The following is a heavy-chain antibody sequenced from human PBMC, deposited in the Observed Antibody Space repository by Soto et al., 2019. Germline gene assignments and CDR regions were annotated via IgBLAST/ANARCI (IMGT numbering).Heavy chain of an antibody. V-gene: IGHV5-10-1*03. CDR1: GYTFTNYY. D-gene: IGHD1-7*01. Sequence: EVQLVQSGAELKKPGESLRISCQASGYTFTNYYIAWVRQVPGKGLEWMGRIDPSDSYIKYSPSFEGHVTMSVDKSISTAFLQWSRLEASDTAMYFCAIPLARTTPFDCWGQGSLVTVSS. J-gene: IGHJ4*02. CDR3: AIPLARTTPFDC. CDR2: IDPSDSYI.